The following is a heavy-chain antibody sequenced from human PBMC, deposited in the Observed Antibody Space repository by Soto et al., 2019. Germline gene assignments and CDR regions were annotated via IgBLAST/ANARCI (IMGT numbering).Heavy chain of an antibody. Sequence: EASVKVSCKASGYTFTGYYMHWVRQAPGQGLEWMGWINPNSGGTNYAQKFQGRVTMTRDTSISTAYMEPSRLRSDDTAVYYCARVPARLHGMDVWGQGTTVTVSS. V-gene: IGHV1-2*02. CDR2: INPNSGGT. J-gene: IGHJ6*02. CDR1: GYTFTGYY. CDR3: ARVPARLHGMDV. D-gene: IGHD6-6*01.